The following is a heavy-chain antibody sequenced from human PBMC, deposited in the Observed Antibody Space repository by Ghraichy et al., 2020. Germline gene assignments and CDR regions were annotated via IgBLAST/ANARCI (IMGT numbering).Heavy chain of an antibody. V-gene: IGHV1-69*06. Sequence: SVKVSCKASGGSFTDYKITWVRQAPGQGLEWMGGIVPGYGTPDYAQRFQGRVTFTAEISTTTVYMELTGLTSDDTALYFCARQGEEVVGTSYFLYWGQGTLVTVSS. CDR1: GGSFTDYK. J-gene: IGHJ1*01. CDR3: ARQGEEVVGTSYFLY. CDR2: IVPGYGTP. D-gene: IGHD1-7*01.